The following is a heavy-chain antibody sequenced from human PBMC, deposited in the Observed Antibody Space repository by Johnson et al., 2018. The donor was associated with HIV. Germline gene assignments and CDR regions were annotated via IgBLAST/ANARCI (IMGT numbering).Heavy chain of an antibody. CDR3: ARDGPSAAV. CDR2: ICCDGNNK. J-gene: IGHJ3*01. Sequence: VQLVESGGGVVQPGRSLRLSCAASGCTLRSYGMHRVRQAPGKVLEWVAVICCDGNNKNYADSVKVRFTISRDNSKNTLYLHMNSLRAEDTAVYYCARDGPSAAVWGQGTMVTVSS. CDR1: GCTLRSYG. V-gene: IGHV3-33*01. D-gene: IGHD6-25*01.